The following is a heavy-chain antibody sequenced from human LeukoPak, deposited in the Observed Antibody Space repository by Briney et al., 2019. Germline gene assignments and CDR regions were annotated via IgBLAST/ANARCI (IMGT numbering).Heavy chain of an antibody. J-gene: IGHJ3*02. V-gene: IGHV3-13*04. CDR1: GFTFSSYD. Sequence: PGGSLRLSCAASGFTFSSYDMHWVRQATGKGLEWVSAIGTAGDTYYPGSVKGRFTISRENAKNSLYLQMNSLRAGDTAVYYCARDAPRAAFDIWGQGTMVTVSS. CDR3: ARDAPRAAFDI. CDR2: IGTAGDT.